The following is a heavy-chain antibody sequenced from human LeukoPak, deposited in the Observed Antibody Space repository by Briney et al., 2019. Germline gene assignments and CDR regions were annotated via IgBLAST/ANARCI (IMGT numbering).Heavy chain of an antibody. J-gene: IGHJ6*02. CDR1: GYXFTNYW. CDR3: ARGYDIDV. CDR2: IYPGDSET. V-gene: IGHV5-51*01. Sequence: GESLKISCNGSGYXFTNYWIDWVRHMPGKGLEWMGIIYPGDSETRYSPSFQGQVSISVDKSISTAYLQWSSLKASDTAIYYCARGYDIDVWGQGTTVTVSS.